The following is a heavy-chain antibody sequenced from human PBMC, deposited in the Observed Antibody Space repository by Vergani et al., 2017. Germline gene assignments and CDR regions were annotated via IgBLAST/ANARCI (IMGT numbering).Heavy chain of an antibody. CDR3: AGDSSSWQRADY. Sequence: QVRLQESGPGLVKPSETLSLICTVSGVSITTYYWSLVRQPPRKGLEWLGYIYYSGITTYNPSLKSRLTISVDTSKNQFSLRLRSVTAADTALFYCAGDSSSWQRADYWGQGTLVTVSS. V-gene: IGHV4-59*01. CDR2: IYYSGIT. D-gene: IGHD6-13*01. CDR1: GVSITTYY. J-gene: IGHJ4*02.